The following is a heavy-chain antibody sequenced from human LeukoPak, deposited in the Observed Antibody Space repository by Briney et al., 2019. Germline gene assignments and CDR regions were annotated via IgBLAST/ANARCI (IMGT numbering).Heavy chain of an antibody. CDR3: AGDQYYDSSGYYY. CDR2: ISYDGSNK. CDR1: GFTFSSYA. D-gene: IGHD3-22*01. V-gene: IGHV3-30-3*01. Sequence: GGSLRLSCAASGFTFSSYAMHWVRQAPGKGLEWVAVISYDGSNKYYADSVKGRFTISRDNSKNTLYLQMNSLRAEDTAVYYCAGDQYYDSSGYYYWGQGTLVTVSS. J-gene: IGHJ4*02.